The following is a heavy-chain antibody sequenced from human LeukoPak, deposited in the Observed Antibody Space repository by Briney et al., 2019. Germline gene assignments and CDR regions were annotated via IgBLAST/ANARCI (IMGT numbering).Heavy chain of an antibody. CDR1: GGSISSGGYY. Sequence: SQTLSLTCTVSGGSISSGGYYWNWIRQPPGKGLEWIGYMYHSGSTYYNPSLKSRVTISVDTSKNQFSLKLSSVTAADTAVYYCARHGTDRGELGRPIRPFDYWGQGTLVTVSS. V-gene: IGHV4-30-2*03. CDR3: ARHGTDRGELGRPIRPFDY. J-gene: IGHJ4*02. D-gene: IGHD3-10*01. CDR2: MYHSGST.